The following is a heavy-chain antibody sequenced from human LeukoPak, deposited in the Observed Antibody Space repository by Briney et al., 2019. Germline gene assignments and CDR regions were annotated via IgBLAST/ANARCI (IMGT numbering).Heavy chain of an antibody. J-gene: IGHJ4*01. V-gene: IGHV2-5*02. CDR3: AHRLKYGDYIYFDF. CDR2: IYWDDDK. Sequence: SGPTLVKPTQTLTLTCTFSGFSLSTSGVGVGWIRQPPGKALEWLALIYWDDDKRYSPSLKSRLTITKDTSKNQVVLTMTNMDPVDTATYYCAHRLKYGDYIYFDFWGHGTLVTVSS. D-gene: IGHD4-17*01. CDR1: GFSLSTSGVG.